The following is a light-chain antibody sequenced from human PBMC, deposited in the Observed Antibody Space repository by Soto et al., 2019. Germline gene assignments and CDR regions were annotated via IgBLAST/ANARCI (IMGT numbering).Light chain of an antibody. CDR3: QQYGSSPCT. CDR2: GAS. Sequence: EIVLTQSPGTLSLSPGERATLSCRASQSVSSSYLAWYQQKPGQAPRLLIYGASSRATGIPDRFSGSGSGTDFTLTTSRLEPEDFAVYYCQQYGSSPCTFGPGTKVDI. J-gene: IGKJ3*01. V-gene: IGKV3-20*01. CDR1: QSVSSSY.